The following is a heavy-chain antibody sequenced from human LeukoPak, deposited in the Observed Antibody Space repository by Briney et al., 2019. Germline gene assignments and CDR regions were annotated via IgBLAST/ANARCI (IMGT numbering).Heavy chain of an antibody. J-gene: IGHJ4*02. V-gene: IGHV3-21*01. D-gene: IGHD1-1*01. CDR1: GFTFARYS. CDR3: ARVSGRLERQSDLDY. CDR2: ISGDSTYI. Sequence: GGSLRLSCTASGFTFARYSMNWVRQAPGKGLEWVSSISGDSTYIYNAGSVKGRFTISRDNTQASLYLQMISLSDDDAAVYYCARVSGRLERQSDLDYWGQGTLVIVSS.